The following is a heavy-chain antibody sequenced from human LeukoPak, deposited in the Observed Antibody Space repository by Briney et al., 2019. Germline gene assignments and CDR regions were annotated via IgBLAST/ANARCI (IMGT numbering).Heavy chain of an antibody. J-gene: IGHJ4*02. CDR2: INPNSGGT. V-gene: IGHV1-2*02. CDR3: ATSRGYCSSTSCRDDYYFDF. D-gene: IGHD2-2*01. Sequence: VASVKVSCKASGYTFTGYYMHWVRQAPGQGLEWMGWINPNSGGTNYAQKFQGRVTMTRDTSISTAYMELSRLRSDDTAVYYCATSRGYCSSTSCRDDYYFDFWGRGTLVTVSS. CDR1: GYTFTGYY.